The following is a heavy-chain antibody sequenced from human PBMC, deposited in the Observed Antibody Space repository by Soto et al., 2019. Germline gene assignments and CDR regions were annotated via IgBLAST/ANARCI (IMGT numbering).Heavy chain of an antibody. CDR3: ARDGEGIAVPGNSFDI. J-gene: IGHJ3*02. D-gene: IGHD6-19*01. CDR2: IIPIFGTA. Sequence: ASVKVSCKASGGTFSSYSISWVRQAPGQGLEWMGGIIPIFGTANYAQKFQGRVTITADESTSTAYMELSSLRSDDTAVYYCARDGEGIAVPGNSFDIWGQGTMVTVSS. CDR1: GGTFSSYS. V-gene: IGHV1-69*13.